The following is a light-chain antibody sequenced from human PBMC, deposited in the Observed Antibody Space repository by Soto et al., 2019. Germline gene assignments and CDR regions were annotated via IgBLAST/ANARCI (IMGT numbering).Light chain of an antibody. CDR3: QQYNNWPLT. J-gene: IGKJ4*01. Sequence: LTQSPATLSLSPGERATLSCRASQSVSTYLAWYQQKPGHAPRLLIYGASTRATGIPARFSGSGSGTEFTLTISSLQSEDFAVYYCQQYNNWPLTFGGGTKVDI. CDR1: QSVSTY. V-gene: IGKV3-15*01. CDR2: GAS.